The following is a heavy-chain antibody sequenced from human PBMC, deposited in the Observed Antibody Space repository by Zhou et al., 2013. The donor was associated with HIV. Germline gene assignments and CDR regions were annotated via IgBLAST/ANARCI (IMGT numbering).Heavy chain of an antibody. V-gene: IGHV1-2*02. CDR1: GYTFANFG. D-gene: IGHD3-10*01. J-gene: IGHJ4*02. Sequence: QVQLVQSGGEVKKPGASVKVSCKASGYTFANFGVSWVRRAPGQGLEWMGWINPNSGDANFAQRFQGRVTMTRDMSVSTTYMEVRGLRSDDTAMYYCARHGETMGNDFDYWGQGTLVTVSS. CDR2: INPNSGDA. CDR3: ARHGETMGNDFDY.